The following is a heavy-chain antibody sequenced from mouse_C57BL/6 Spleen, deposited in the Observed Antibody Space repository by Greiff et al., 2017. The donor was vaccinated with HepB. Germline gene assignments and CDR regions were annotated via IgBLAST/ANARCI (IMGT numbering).Heavy chain of an antibody. CDR2: ISSGSSTI. Sequence: EVMLVESGGGLVKPGGSLKLSCAASGFTFSDYGMHWVRQAPEKGLEWVAYISSGSSTIYYADTVKGRFTISRDNAKNTLFLQMTSLRSEDTAMYYCARDYYGSSYRYYAMDYWGQGTSVTVSS. CDR3: ARDYYGSSYRYYAMDY. J-gene: IGHJ4*01. D-gene: IGHD1-1*01. CDR1: GFTFSDYG. V-gene: IGHV5-17*01.